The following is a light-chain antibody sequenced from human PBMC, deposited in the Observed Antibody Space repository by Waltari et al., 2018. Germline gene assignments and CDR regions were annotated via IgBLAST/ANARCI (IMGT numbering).Light chain of an antibody. J-gene: IGKJ2*01. CDR2: RAT. V-gene: IGKV1-5*03. CDR1: QSVGDL. CDR3: QHYESYPVT. Sequence: DIQMTQSPSPLSPSVGARAPITCRASQSVGDLLAWYQQKPGKAPKVLIYRATGLESGVQSRFSGSGSGTEFTLSISSLQPDDFAIYYCQHYESYPVTFGQGTKLEI.